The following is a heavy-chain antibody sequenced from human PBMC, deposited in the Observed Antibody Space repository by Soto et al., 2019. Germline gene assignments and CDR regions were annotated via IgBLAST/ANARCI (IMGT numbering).Heavy chain of an antibody. CDR1: GFTFSSYW. Sequence: EVQLVESGGNLVQPGGSLRLSCAASGFTFSSYWIHWVRQAPGKGLVWVSRINSDGSRTNYADSVKGRFTISRDNAKKPLYRQMNSFRAEEEGVYYCARGVRGAYGLDIWGQGTMVTVSS. J-gene: IGHJ3*02. CDR3: ARGVRGAYGLDI. CDR2: INSDGSRT. D-gene: IGHD2-21*01. V-gene: IGHV3-74*01.